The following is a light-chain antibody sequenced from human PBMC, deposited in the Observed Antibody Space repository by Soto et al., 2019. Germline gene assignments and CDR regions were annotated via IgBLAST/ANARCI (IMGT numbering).Light chain of an antibody. CDR1: QGVSSSY. Sequence: EIVLTQSPGTLSLSPGERATLSCRASQGVSSSYLDWYQQEPGQPPRLLIYAASSRATGIPDSFSGSGSWTDFTLTITRMDLEDFAVYYCQHYRTSFGGGTKVEIK. V-gene: IGKV3-20*01. CDR3: QHYRTS. J-gene: IGKJ4*01. CDR2: AAS.